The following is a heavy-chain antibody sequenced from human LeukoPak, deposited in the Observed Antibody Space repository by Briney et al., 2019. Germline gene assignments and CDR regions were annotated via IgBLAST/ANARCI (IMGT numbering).Heavy chain of an antibody. V-gene: IGHV3-30*02. J-gene: IGHJ4*02. CDR1: GFTFSSYG. CDR2: IRYDGSNK. CDR3: AKDPGITSCCGVLGDY. Sequence: PGGSPRLSCAASGFTFSSYGMHWVRQAPGKGLEWVAFIRYDGSNKYYADSVKGRFTISRDNSKNTLYLQINSLRAEDTAVYYCAKDPGITSCCGVLGDYWGQGILVTVSS. D-gene: IGHD2-2*01.